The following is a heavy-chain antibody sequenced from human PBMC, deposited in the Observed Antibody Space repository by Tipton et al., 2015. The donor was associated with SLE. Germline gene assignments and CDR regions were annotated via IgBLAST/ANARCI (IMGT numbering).Heavy chain of an antibody. V-gene: IGHV4-31*03. D-gene: IGHD3-22*01. CDR1: GVSMNSGNHY. CDR2: IHYTGIT. CDR3: VRGPRGSSGYPS. J-gene: IGHJ4*02. Sequence: TLSLTCSVSGVSMNSGNHYWSWIRQHPGKGLEWITYIHYTGITYYNPSLKSRVTISVDTSKNHFSLKLTSLTAADTGVYYCVRGPRGSSGYPSWGRGTLVTVSS.